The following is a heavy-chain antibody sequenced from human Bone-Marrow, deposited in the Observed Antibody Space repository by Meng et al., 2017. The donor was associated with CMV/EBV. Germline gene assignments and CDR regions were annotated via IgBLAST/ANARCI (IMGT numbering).Heavy chain of an antibody. CDR2: IYYSGST. J-gene: IGHJ4*02. Sequence: GSLRLSGTVPGGSISSSSYYWGWIRQPPGKGLEWIGSIYYSGSTYYNPSLKSRVTMSVDTSKSQFSLNLSSVTAADSAVYYCARLGDLFYFVSGPYGSFEYWGQGTLVTVSS. V-gene: IGHV4-39*01. D-gene: IGHD3-10*01. CDR3: ARLGDLFYFVSGPYGSFEY. CDR1: GGSISSSSYY.